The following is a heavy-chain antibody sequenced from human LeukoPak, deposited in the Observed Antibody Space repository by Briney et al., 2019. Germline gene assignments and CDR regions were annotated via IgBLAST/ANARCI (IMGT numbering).Heavy chain of an antibody. J-gene: IGHJ4*02. Sequence: SETLSLTCAVYGGSFSGYYWSWIRQPPGKGLEWIGEINHSGSTNYNPSLKSRVTISVDTSKNQFSLKLSSVTAAETAVYYCARGPVSDYWGQGTLVTVSS. CDR3: ARGPVSDY. V-gene: IGHV4-34*01. CDR2: INHSGST. CDR1: GGSFSGYY.